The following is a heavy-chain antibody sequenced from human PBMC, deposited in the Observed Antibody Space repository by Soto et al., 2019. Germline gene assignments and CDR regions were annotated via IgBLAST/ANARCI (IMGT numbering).Heavy chain of an antibody. CDR1: GGTFSGFA. Sequence: QVQLVQSGAEVRKPGSSMRVSCRASGGTFSGFAIAWVRQVFGQGLEWVGVITPIFETPKYAQKFQGRVTXTXYEYSNTAYSDLSSLTSEDTAVYYCSRGSVGEMAIPPGSFDIWGQGTLVSVSS. CDR2: ITPIFETP. CDR3: SRGSVGEMAIPPGSFDI. D-gene: IGHD2-2*02. J-gene: IGHJ3*02. V-gene: IGHV1-69*05.